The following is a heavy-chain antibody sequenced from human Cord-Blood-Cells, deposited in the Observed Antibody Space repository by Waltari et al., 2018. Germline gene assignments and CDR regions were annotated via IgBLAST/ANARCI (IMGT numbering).Heavy chain of an antibody. V-gene: IGHV1-2*02. Sequence: QVQLVQSGAEVKKPGASVKVSCKASGYTFTGYYMHWVRQAPGQGLEWLGWINPNSGGTNYERKFQGRVTMTRDTSISTAYMELSRLRSDDTAVYYCASEGPSSSSWYPYFQHWGQGTLVTVSS. J-gene: IGHJ1*01. D-gene: IGHD6-13*01. CDR3: ASEGPSSSSWYPYFQH. CDR2: INPNSGGT. CDR1: GYTFTGYY.